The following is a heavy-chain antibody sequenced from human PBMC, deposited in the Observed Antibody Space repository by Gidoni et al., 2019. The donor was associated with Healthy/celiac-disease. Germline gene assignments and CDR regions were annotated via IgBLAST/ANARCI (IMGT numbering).Heavy chain of an antibody. CDR1: GFTFSRYS. CDR2: ISSSSSYI. V-gene: IGHV3-21*01. J-gene: IGHJ4*02. Sequence: EVQLVESGGGLVKPGGSLRLSCAAPGFTFSRYSMNWVRQAPGKGLEWVSSISSSSSYIYYADSVKGRFTISRDNAKNSLYLQMNSLRAEDTAVYYCTYGSGSFSGPIDYWGQGTLVTVSS. CDR3: TYGSGSFSGPIDY. D-gene: IGHD3-10*01.